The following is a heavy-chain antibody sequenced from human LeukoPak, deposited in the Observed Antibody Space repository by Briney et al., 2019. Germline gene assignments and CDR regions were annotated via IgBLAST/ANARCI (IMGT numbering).Heavy chain of an antibody. CDR1: GGSISSYY. Sequence: SETLSLTCTVSGGSISSYYWSLIRQPPGKGLEWIGYIYYSGSTNYNPSLKSRVTISVDTSKDQFSLKLSSVTAADMAVYYCARHGGYSSPYHHWGQGTLVTVSS. V-gene: IGHV4-59*08. J-gene: IGHJ1*01. CDR3: ARHGGYSSPYHH. CDR2: IYYSGST. D-gene: IGHD6-13*01.